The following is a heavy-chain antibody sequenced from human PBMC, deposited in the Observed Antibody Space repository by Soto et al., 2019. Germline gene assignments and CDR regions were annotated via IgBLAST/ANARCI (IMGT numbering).Heavy chain of an antibody. CDR1: GYTFTSYA. V-gene: IGHV1-69*13. D-gene: IGHD2-21*01. J-gene: IGHJ3*02. CDR2: IIPIFGTA. CDR3: ARWMGVIAIPRVAFDI. Sequence: SVKVSCKASGYTFTSYAISWVRQAPGQGLEWMGGIIPIFGTANYAQKFQGRVTITADESTSTAYMELSSLRSEDTAVYYCARWMGVIAIPRVAFDIWGQGTMVTVSS.